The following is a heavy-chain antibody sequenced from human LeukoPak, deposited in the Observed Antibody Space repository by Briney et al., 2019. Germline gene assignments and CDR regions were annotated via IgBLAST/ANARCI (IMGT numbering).Heavy chain of an antibody. CDR1: GGSITTKF. D-gene: IGHD5-24*01. CDR3: ASALQWLMFDN. CDR2: TDSSGNT. J-gene: IGHJ4*02. V-gene: IGHV4-59*01. Sequence: KHSYSPSHTCVAAGGSITTKFWSWIGQLPGNGLDWIGDTDSSGNTNYNPSLKSIVTISIITSKNQFSLKLNSVTAADTAVYYCASALQWLMFDNWGQGILVTVIS.